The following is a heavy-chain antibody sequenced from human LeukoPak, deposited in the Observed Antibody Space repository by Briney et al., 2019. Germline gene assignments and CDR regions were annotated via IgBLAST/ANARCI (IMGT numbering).Heavy chain of an antibody. J-gene: IGHJ4*02. CDR1: GFTFSSYG. Sequence: PGGSLRLSCAASGFTFSSYGMHWVRQAPGKGLEWVAAISYDGSNKYYADSVKGRFTISRDNSKNTLYLQMNSLRAEDTAVYYCAKEGYSYGFVDYWGQGTLVTVSS. D-gene: IGHD5-18*01. V-gene: IGHV3-30*18. CDR3: AKEGYSYGFVDY. CDR2: ISYDGSNK.